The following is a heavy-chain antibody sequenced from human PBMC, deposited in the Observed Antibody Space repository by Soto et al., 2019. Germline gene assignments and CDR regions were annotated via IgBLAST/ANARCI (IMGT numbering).Heavy chain of an antibody. CDR2: VSPYNGHT. D-gene: IGHD2-2*01. CDR3: ARDLTIVPATHPRLENYGMDV. V-gene: IGHV1-18*01. CDR1: GYSFTSYG. Sequence: QVQLVQSAAEVKKPEASVKVSCKASGYSFTSYGISWVRRAPGQGLEWMGWVSPYNGHTQFAQRFQGRVTMTTDTSTKTAYMELRNLRSDDTAHYYCARDLTIVPATHPRLENYGMDVWGQGTTVIVSS. J-gene: IGHJ6*02.